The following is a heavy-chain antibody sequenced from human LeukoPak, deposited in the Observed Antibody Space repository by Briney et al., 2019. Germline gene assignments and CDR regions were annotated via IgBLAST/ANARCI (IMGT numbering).Heavy chain of an antibody. CDR2: IVVGNGNT. CDR3: AADGFYSPNDY. V-gene: IGHV1-58*01. CDR1: GFTFTSSA. D-gene: IGHD3-3*01. J-gene: IGHJ4*02. Sequence: SVKVSCKASGFTFTSSAVQWVRQARGQCLERIGWIVVGNGNTNYAQKFQERVTITRDMSTSTAYMELSSLRSEDTAVYYCAADGFYSPNDYWGQGTLVTVSS.